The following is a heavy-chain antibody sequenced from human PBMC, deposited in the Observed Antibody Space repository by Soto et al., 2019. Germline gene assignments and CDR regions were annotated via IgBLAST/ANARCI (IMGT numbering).Heavy chain of an antibody. CDR2: IYPGDSDT. D-gene: IGHD1-26*01. CDR3: ATVSGSPRAFDY. V-gene: IGHV5-51*01. Sequence: PGESLKISCQASGYSFTSYWVAWVRQMPGKGLEWMGIIYPGDSDTRYSPSFQGQVTMSADTSSSTAYLQWSSLKASDTAMYYCATVSGSPRAFDYWGQGTLVTVSS. CDR1: GYSFTSYW. J-gene: IGHJ4*02.